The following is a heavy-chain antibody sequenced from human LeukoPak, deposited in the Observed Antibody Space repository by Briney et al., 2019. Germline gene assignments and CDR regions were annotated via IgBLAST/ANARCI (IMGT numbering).Heavy chain of an antibody. V-gene: IGHV1-69*13. CDR3: ARDETDYYDSSGYYYG. CDR2: IIPIFGTA. Sequence: GASVKVSCKASGGTFSSYAISWVRQAPGHGLEWMGGIIPIFGTANYAQKFQGRVTITADESTSTAYMELSSLRSEDTAVYYCARDETDYYDSSGYYYGWGQGTLVTVSS. D-gene: IGHD3-22*01. J-gene: IGHJ4*02. CDR1: GGTFSSYA.